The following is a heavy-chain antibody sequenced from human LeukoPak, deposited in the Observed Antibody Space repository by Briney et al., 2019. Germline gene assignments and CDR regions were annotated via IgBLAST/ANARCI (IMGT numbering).Heavy chain of an antibody. V-gene: IGHV4-59*01. CDR3: ARVDEGGYYYYGMDV. CDR1: AGSISSYY. J-gene: IGHJ6*04. CDR2: IYSSGST. D-gene: IGHD3-16*01. Sequence: SETLSLTCTVSAGSISSYYWSWIRQPPGKGLGWIGYIYSSGSTNYNPSLKSRVTISVDTSKNQFSLKLSSVTAADTAAYYCARVDEGGYYYYGMDVWGEGTTVTVSS.